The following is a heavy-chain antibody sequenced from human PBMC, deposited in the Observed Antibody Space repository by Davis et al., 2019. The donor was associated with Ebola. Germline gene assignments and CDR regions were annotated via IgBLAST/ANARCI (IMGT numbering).Heavy chain of an antibody. V-gene: IGHV3-7*03. D-gene: IGHD3-3*01. CDR3: ARAPRLWSGYYYFES. Sequence: GESLKISCAASGFSFSNFGMNWVRQAPGKGLERVANVKQDGIQKNYVDSVKGRFTISRDNAKNSLYLEMNSLRAEDTAVYYCARAPRLWSGYYYFESWGQGTQVTVSS. CDR1: GFSFSNFG. J-gene: IGHJ4*02. CDR2: VKQDGIQK.